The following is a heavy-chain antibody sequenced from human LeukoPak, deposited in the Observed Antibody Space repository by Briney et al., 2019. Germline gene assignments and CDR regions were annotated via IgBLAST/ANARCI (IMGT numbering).Heavy chain of an antibody. D-gene: IGHD6-6*01. CDR3: ARGSSSSPLDAFDI. CDR1: GYIFTSYG. V-gene: IGHV1-18*01. CDR2: ISAYNGNT. J-gene: IGHJ3*02. Sequence: GASVKVSCKASGYIFTSYGISWVRQAPGQGLEWMGWISAYNGNTNYAEKLQGRVTMTTDTSTSTAYMELSSLRSEDTAVYYCARGSSSSPLDAFDIWGQGTMVTVSS.